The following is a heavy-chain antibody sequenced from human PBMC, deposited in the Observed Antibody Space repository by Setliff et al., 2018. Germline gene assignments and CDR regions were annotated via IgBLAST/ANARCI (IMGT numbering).Heavy chain of an antibody. CDR3: ARGPAKSAGQWGSHFFDY. V-gene: IGHV3-48*01. D-gene: IGHD2-2*01. J-gene: IGHJ4*02. Sequence: PGGSLRLSCAASGFAFSTYRMNWVRQAPGKGLEWVSYITSSSSTIDYADSVKGRFTISRDDAKNSLYLQMNSLRAEDTAVYYCARGPAKSAGQWGSHFFDYWGQGTLVTVSS. CDR1: GFAFSTYR. CDR2: ITSSSSTI.